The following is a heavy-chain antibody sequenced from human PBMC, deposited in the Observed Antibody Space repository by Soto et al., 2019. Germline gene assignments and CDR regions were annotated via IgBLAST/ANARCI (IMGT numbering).Heavy chain of an antibody. V-gene: IGHV3-23*01. Sequence: LRLSCAASGFTLSSYAMTWVRQAPGMGLEWVSGIAGSGASTFYADSVKGRFSISRDKNTLFLQMNSLRADDTAVYYCAKSLVTTLTYNWYFDLWGRGTLVTVSS. CDR2: IAGSGAST. CDR3: AKSLVTTLTYNWYFDL. CDR1: GFTLSSYA. J-gene: IGHJ2*01. D-gene: IGHD4-4*01.